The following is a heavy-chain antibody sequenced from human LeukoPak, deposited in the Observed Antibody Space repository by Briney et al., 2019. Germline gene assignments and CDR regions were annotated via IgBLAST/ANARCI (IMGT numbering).Heavy chain of an antibody. CDR3: AKDQGIQLGIDY. J-gene: IGHJ4*02. D-gene: IGHD5-18*01. CDR2: ISYDGSDK. CDR1: GFTFSSNA. V-gene: IGHV3-30*18. Sequence: GRSLRLSCAASGFTFSSNAMHWVRQAPGKGLEWVAIISYDGSDKYYADSVKGRFTISRDNSKNTLDLQMNSLRTEDTAVYYCAKDQGIQLGIDYWGQGSLVTVSS.